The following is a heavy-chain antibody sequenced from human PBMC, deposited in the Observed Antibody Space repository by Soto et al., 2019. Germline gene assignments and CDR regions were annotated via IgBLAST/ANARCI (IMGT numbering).Heavy chain of an antibody. CDR1: GGSISSGDYY. V-gene: IGHV4-30-4*01. J-gene: IGHJ4*02. CDR2: IYYSGST. Sequence: SETLSLTCTVSGGSISSGDYYWSWIRQPPGKGLEWIGYIYYSGSTYYNPSLKSRVTISVDTPKNQFSLKLSSVTAADTAVYYCALRLGDPGRLYFDYWGQGTLVTVSS. CDR3: ALRLGDPGRLYFDY. D-gene: IGHD3-16*01.